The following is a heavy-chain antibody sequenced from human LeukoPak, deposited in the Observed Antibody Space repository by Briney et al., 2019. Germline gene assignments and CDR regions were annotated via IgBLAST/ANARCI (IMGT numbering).Heavy chain of an antibody. CDR1: GFTFSSYG. D-gene: IGHD2-2*01. CDR2: ISYDGSNK. V-gene: IGHV3-30*18. CDR3: AKDSPSSNIVVVPAAIGTFDY. Sequence: GGSLRLSCAASGFTFSSYGMHWVRQAPGKGLEWVAVISYDGSNKYYADSVKGRFTISRDNSKNTLYLQMNSLRAEDTAVYYCAKDSPSSNIVVVPAAIGTFDYWGQGTLVTVSS. J-gene: IGHJ4*02.